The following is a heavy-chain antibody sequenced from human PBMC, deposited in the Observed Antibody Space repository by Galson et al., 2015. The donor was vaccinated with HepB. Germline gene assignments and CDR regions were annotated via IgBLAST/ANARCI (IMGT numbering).Heavy chain of an antibody. Sequence: SLRLSCAASGITFSDYMSWVRQAPGKGLGWVSHISDSGSAKYHADSVKGRFTISRDNARNSLYLQMNSLRAEDTAVYYCARYIALAGYFDYWGQGILVTVSS. CDR1: GITFSDY. D-gene: IGHD6-19*01. CDR3: ARYIALAGYFDY. V-gene: IGHV3-11*01. CDR2: ISDSGSAK. J-gene: IGHJ4*02.